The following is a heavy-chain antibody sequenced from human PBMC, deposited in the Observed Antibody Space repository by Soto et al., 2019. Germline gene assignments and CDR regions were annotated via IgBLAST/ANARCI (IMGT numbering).Heavy chain of an antibody. CDR1: GGSISSSSYY. CDR2: IYYSGST. CDR3: AEGYSSSWNYYYYGMDV. V-gene: IGHV4-39*01. Sequence: SETLSLTCTVSGGSISSSSYYWGWIRQPPGKGLEWIGSIYYSGSTYYNPSLKSRVTISVDTSKNQFSLKLSSVTAADTAVYYCAEGYSSSWNYYYYGMDVWGQGTTVTVSS. J-gene: IGHJ6*02. D-gene: IGHD6-13*01.